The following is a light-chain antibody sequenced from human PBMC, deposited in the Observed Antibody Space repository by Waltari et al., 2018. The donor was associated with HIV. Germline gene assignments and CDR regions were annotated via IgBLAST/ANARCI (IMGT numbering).Light chain of an antibody. CDR2: DVS. V-gene: IGLV2-14*03. J-gene: IGLJ2*01. CDR3: SSYTSSSTVV. CDR1: SRAVGAYNY. Sequence: QSALTQPASVSGSPGQSITISCTGTSRAVGAYNYVSWYQLHPGKAPKLMIYDVSNRPSGVSDRFSGSKSANTASLTISGLQAEDEAHYYCSSYTSSSTVVFGGGTKLTVL.